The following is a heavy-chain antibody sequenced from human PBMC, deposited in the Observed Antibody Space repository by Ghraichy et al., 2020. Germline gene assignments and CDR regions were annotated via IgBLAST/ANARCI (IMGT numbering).Heavy chain of an antibody. D-gene: IGHD6-13*01. V-gene: IGHV4-34*01. CDR3: ARGRGAAAPKYYYYMDV. Sequence: SETLSLTCAVYGGSFSGYYWSWIRQPPGKGLEWIGEINHSGSTNYNPSLKSRVTISVDTSKNQFSLKLSSVTAADTAVYYCARGRGAAAPKYYYYMDVWGKGTTVTVSS. J-gene: IGHJ6*03. CDR1: GGSFSGYY. CDR2: INHSGST.